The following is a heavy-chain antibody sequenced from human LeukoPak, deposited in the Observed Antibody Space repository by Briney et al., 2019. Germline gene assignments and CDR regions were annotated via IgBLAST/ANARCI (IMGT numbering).Heavy chain of an antibody. V-gene: IGHV3-53*01. CDR1: GFTVSSNY. J-gene: IGHJ4*02. CDR3: ARRDSTGWYYFDY. Sequence: GGSLRLSCAASGFTVSSNYMSWVRQAPGKGLEWVSVIYGGGSTYYADSVKGRFTISRDNSKNTMYLQMNSLRAEDTAVYYCARRDSTGWYYFDYWGQGTLVTVSS. CDR2: IYGGGST. D-gene: IGHD6-19*01.